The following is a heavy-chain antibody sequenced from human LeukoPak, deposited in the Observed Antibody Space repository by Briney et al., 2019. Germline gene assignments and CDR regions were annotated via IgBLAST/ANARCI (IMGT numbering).Heavy chain of an antibody. D-gene: IGHD6-13*01. V-gene: IGHV4-59*08. CDR2: IYYSGTA. CDR3: ARGYSSTWFKTWDF. CDR1: GGSISTYY. J-gene: IGHJ4*02. Sequence: PSETLSLTCTVSGGSISTYYWNWIRQPPGKRLEWIGYIYYSGTANYNPSLKSRVTISVDTSKNQFSLKLTSVTAADTAVYYCARGYSSTWFKTWDFWGQGTLVTVSS.